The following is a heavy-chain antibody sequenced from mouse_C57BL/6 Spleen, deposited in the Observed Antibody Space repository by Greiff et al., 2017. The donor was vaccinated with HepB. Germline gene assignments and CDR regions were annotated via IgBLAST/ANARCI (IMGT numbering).Heavy chain of an antibody. CDR2: IWGGGST. D-gene: IGHD1-1*01. CDR3: AKRNGGYYGSSYGYFDV. V-gene: IGHV2-9*01. J-gene: IGHJ1*03. Sequence: VKLMESGPGLVAPSQSLSITCTVSGFSLTSYGVDWVRQPPGKGLEWLGVIWGGGSTNYNSALMSRLSISKDNSKSQVFLKMNSLQTDDTAMYYCAKRNGGYYGSSYGYFDVWGTGTTVTVSS. CDR1: GFSLTSYG.